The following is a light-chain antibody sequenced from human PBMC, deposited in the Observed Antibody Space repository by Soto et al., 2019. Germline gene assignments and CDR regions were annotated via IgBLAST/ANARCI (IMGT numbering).Light chain of an antibody. V-gene: IGKV3-20*01. CDR2: GAS. J-gene: IGKJ1*01. CDR1: QSISSSY. CDR3: QQYGSSRT. Sequence: EIVLTQSPGTLSLSPGERATLSCRASQSISSSYLAWYQQKPGQAPRLLVYGASSRATGIADRFSGSGSGTDFTLTISRLEPEDFAVYYCQQYGSSRTFGQGTKVEI.